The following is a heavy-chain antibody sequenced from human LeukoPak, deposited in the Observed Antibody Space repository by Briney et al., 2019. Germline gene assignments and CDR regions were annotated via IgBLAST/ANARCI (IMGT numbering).Heavy chain of an antibody. J-gene: IGHJ3*02. Sequence: ASVKVSCKASGGTFSSYAISWVRQAPGQGLEWMGRIIPIFGTANYAQKFQGSVTITADKSTSTAYMELSSLRSEDTAVYYCATEGVGLTDAFDIWGQGTMVTVSS. CDR1: GGTFSSYA. CDR3: ATEGVGLTDAFDI. V-gene: IGHV1-69*06. D-gene: IGHD1-14*01. CDR2: IIPIFGTA.